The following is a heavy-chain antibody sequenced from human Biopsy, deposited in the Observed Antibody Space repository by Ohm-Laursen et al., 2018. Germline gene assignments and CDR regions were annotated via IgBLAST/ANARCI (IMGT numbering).Heavy chain of an antibody. J-gene: IGHJ6*02. Sequence: SETLSLTCSVSGGSIISYYWTWIRQPPGKGLEWIGEINHRGSASYNPSLKSRITVLVDTSKNQFSLKLRSVGAADTAVYFCARALDYYDPYYYYAMDVWGQGTSVTVSS. D-gene: IGHD3-16*01. CDR2: INHRGSA. V-gene: IGHV4-34*01. CDR1: GGSIISYY. CDR3: ARALDYYDPYYYYAMDV.